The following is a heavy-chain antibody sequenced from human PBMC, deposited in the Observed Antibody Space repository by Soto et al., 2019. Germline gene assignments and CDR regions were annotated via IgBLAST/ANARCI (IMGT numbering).Heavy chain of an antibody. Sequence: EVQLLESGGGVVQPGGSLRLSCAASGFTFSAYAMTWVRQAPGKGLEWVSVISGSGGATYYADSVKGRFPISRDSSKNTLYLQMNSLRAEDTAVYYCARQDYSTTWYLNYWGQGTLVTVSS. D-gene: IGHD6-13*01. CDR3: ARQDYSTTWYLNY. CDR1: GFTFSAYA. V-gene: IGHV3-23*01. J-gene: IGHJ4*02. CDR2: ISGSGGAT.